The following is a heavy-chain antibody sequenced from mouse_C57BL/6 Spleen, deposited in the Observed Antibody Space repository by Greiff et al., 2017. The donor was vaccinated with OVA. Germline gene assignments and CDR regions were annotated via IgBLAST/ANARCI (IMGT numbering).Heavy chain of an antibody. D-gene: IGHD1-1*01. CDR2: ISSGSSTI. Sequence: DVMLVESGGGLVKPGGSLKLSCAASGFTFSDYGMHWVRQAPEKGLEWVAYISSGSSTIYYADTVKGRFTISRDNAKNTLFLQMTSLRSEDTAMYYCARGELLRYYFDYWGQGTTLTVSS. V-gene: IGHV5-17*01. CDR3: ARGELLRYYFDY. J-gene: IGHJ2*01. CDR1: GFTFSDYG.